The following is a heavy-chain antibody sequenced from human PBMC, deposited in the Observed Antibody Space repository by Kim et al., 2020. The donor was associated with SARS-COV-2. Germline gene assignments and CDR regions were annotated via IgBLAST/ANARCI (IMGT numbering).Heavy chain of an antibody. CDR1: GYSFTSYW. CDR3: ARGDVEMATIAHFDY. J-gene: IGHJ4*02. D-gene: IGHD5-12*01. CDR2: IYPGDSDT. Sequence: GESLKISCKGSGYSFTSYWIGWVRQMPGKGLEWMGIIYPGDSDTRYSPSFQGQVTISADKSISTAYLQWSSLKASDTAMYYCARGDVEMATIAHFDYWGQGTLVTVSS. V-gene: IGHV5-51*01.